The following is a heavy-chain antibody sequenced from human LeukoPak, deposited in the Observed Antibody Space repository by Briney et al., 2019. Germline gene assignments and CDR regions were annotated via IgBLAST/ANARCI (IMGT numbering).Heavy chain of an antibody. CDR2: ISYDGSNK. J-gene: IGHJ6*02. CDR1: GFTFSSYS. V-gene: IGHV3-30*03. D-gene: IGHD1-26*01. Sequence: QPGRSLRLSCAASGFTFSSYSMHWVRQAPGKGLEWVAVISYDGSNKYYADSVKGRFTISRDNSKNTLYLQMNSLRAEDTAVYYCARDDLRYSGSYPDPTGMDVWGQGTTVTVSS. CDR3: ARDDLRYSGSYPDPTGMDV.